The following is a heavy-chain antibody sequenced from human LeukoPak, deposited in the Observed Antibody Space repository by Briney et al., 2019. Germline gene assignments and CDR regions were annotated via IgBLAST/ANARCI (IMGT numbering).Heavy chain of an antibody. CDR3: AREEGDDSSGYYYFDY. Sequence: PSGTLSLTCAVSGGSISSSNWWSLVRQPPGKGLEWIGEIYHSGSTNYNPSLKSRVTILVDKSKNQFSLKLSSVTAADTAVYYCAREEGDDSSGYYYFDYWGQGTLVTVSS. J-gene: IGHJ4*02. CDR2: IYHSGST. V-gene: IGHV4-4*02. CDR1: GGSISSSNW. D-gene: IGHD3-22*01.